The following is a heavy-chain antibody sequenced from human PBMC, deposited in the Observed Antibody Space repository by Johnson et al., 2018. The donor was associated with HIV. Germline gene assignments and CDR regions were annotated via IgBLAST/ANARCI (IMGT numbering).Heavy chain of an antibody. V-gene: IGHV3-11*04. J-gene: IGHJ3*02. CDR3: ARDREYGLAWGWALDI. Sequence: QVQLVESGGGLVKPGGSLRLSCAASGFTFSDHYMSWIRQAPGKGLEWVSYISSSGSTIYYADSVKGRFTISRDNAKNSLYLQMNSLRREDTAVYYCARDREYGLAWGWALDIWGRVTMVTVSS. CDR1: GFTFSDHY. CDR2: ISSSGSTI. D-gene: IGHD6-19*01.